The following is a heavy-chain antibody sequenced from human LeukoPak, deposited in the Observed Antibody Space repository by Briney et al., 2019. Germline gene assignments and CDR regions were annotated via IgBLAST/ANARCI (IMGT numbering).Heavy chain of an antibody. D-gene: IGHD4/OR15-4a*01. V-gene: IGHV1-18*01. Sequence: WASVKVSCKTSGYSFTTYGISWVRQAPGQGLEWLGWITAYNGNTKYAPKVQGRVTMTTDKSTGTAYMELRSLRSDDTAVYYCARSGANYWCDYWGQGTLVTVSS. CDR3: ARSGANYWCDY. CDR1: GYSFTTYG. J-gene: IGHJ4*02. CDR2: ITAYNGNT.